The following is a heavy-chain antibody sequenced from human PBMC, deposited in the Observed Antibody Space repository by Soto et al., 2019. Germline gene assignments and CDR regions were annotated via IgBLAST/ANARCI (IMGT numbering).Heavy chain of an antibody. CDR1: GFTFSNYN. Sequence: EVQLVESGGGLVKPGESLRLSCAASGFTFSNYNINWVRQAPGKGLEWVSSIRSRSIDMYYADSVKGRFTISRDDAKNSLSLQMNGQRAEDTAVYFCVRESYPAKAFDIWGQGTMVTVSS. CDR2: IRSRSIDM. D-gene: IGHD2-2*01. V-gene: IGHV3-21*01. J-gene: IGHJ3*02. CDR3: VRESYPAKAFDI.